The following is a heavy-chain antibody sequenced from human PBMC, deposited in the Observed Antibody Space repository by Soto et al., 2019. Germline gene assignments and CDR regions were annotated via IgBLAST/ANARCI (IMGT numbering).Heavy chain of an antibody. CDR3: AKEVVVESAGRSHYYYYGLDV. Sequence: EVQLLESGGGLVQPGGSLRLSCAASGFTFSIYDMNWVRQAPGKGLEWVSVISGSGGRTYYADSVKGRFTMSRDNSKNTLYLQMNSLRAEDTAVYYCAKEVVVESAGRSHYYYYGLDVWGQGTTVTVSS. V-gene: IGHV3-23*01. CDR1: GFTFSIYD. D-gene: IGHD2-2*01. J-gene: IGHJ6*02. CDR2: ISGSGGRT.